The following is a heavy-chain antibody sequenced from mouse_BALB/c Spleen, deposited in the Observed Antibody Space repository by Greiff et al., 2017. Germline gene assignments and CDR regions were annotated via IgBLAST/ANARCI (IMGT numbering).Heavy chain of an antibody. D-gene: IGHD2-13*01. CDR2: IDPANGNT. CDR3: ARGKVRYYAMDY. CDR1: GFNIKDTY. Sequence: VQLKQSGAELVKPGASVKLSCTASGFNIKDTYMHWVKQRPEQGLEWIGRIDPANGNTKYDPKFQGKATITADTSSNTAYLQLSSLTSEDTAVYYCARGKVRYYAMDYWGQGTSVTVSS. J-gene: IGHJ4*01. V-gene: IGHV14-3*02.